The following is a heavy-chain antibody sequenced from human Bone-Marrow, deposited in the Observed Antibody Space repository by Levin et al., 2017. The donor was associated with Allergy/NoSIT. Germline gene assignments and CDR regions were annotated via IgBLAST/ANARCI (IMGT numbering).Heavy chain of an antibody. V-gene: IGHV3-30-3*01. CDR2: ISYDGGDK. CDR1: GFTFSSYA. CDR3: VGDRYTGTAGTNPSWFLDF. Sequence: GGSLRLSCAASGFTFSSYAMHWVRQAPGKGLEWVAVISYDGGDKYYADSVKGRFTISRANARSTLYLQMNRLRLEDTATYDCVGDRYTGTAGTNPSWFLDFWGQGTLITVSS. D-gene: IGHD1-1*01. J-gene: IGHJ4*02.